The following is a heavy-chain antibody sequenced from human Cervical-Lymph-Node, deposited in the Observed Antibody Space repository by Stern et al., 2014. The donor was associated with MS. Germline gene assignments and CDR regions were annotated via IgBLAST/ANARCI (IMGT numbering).Heavy chain of an antibody. J-gene: IGHJ4*02. V-gene: IGHV3-30*18. CDR2: ISYDGSNK. Sequence: VQLLESGGGVVQPGRSLRLSCAASGFTFSSYGMHWVRQAPGKGLEWVAVISYDGSNKYYADSVKGRFTISRDNSKNTLYLQMNSLRAEDTAVYYCAKGGQNFDYWGQGTLVTVSS. CDR1: GFTFSSYG. CDR3: AKGGQNFDY.